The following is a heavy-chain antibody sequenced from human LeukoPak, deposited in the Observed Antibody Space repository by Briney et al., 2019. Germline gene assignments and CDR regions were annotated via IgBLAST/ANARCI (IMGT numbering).Heavy chain of an antibody. CDR2: IYHSGST. CDR3: ARGGFLEWLLQYYFDY. CDR1: GYSISSGYY. J-gene: IGHJ4*02. D-gene: IGHD3-3*01. V-gene: IGHV4-38-2*01. Sequence: PSETLSLTCAFSGYSISSGYYWGWIRQPPGKGLEWIGSIYHSGSTYYNPSLKSRVTISVDTSKNQFSLKLSSVTAADTAVYYCARGGFLEWLLQYYFDYWGQGTLVTVSS.